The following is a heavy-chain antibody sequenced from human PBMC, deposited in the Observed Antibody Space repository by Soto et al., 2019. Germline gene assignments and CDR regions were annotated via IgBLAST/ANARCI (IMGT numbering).Heavy chain of an antibody. V-gene: IGHV6-1*01. CDR3: ARDGAGIVVVPAGSRGAFDI. J-gene: IGHJ3*02. D-gene: IGHD2-2*01. CDR1: GDSVSSNSAA. CDR2: TYYRSKWYN. Sequence: SQTLSLTCAISGDSVSSNSAAWNWIRQSTSRGLEWLGRTYYRSKWYNDYAVSAKSRITINPDTSKNQFSLQLNSVTPEDTAVYYCARDGAGIVVVPAGSRGAFDIWGQGTMVTVSS.